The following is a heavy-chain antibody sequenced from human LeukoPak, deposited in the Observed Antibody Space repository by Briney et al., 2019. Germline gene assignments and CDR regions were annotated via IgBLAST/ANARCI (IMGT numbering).Heavy chain of an antibody. CDR3: AREGGIVVVPAAMTNSFDY. J-gene: IGHJ4*02. CDR1: GYTFTSYA. CDR2: INTNTGNP. V-gene: IGHV7-4-1*02. D-gene: IGHD2-2*01. Sequence: ASVKVSCKASGYTFTSYAMNWVRQAPGQGLEWMGWINTNTGNPTYAQGFTGRFVFSLDTSVSTAYLQISSLKAEDTAVYYCAREGGIVVVPAAMTNSFDYWGQGTLVTVSS.